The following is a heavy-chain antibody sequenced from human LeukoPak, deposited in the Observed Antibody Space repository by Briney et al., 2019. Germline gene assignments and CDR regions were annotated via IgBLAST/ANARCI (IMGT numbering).Heavy chain of an antibody. J-gene: IGHJ4*02. D-gene: IGHD6-13*01. Sequence: GGSLRLSCAASGFTFSDYYMSWIRQAPGKGLEWVSYISSSSSYTNYADSVKGRFTISRDNAKNSLYLQMNSLRAEDTAVYYCAIDQGIAAALDYWGQGTLVTVSS. V-gene: IGHV3-11*06. CDR3: AIDQGIAAALDY. CDR2: ISSSSSYT. CDR1: GFTFSDYY.